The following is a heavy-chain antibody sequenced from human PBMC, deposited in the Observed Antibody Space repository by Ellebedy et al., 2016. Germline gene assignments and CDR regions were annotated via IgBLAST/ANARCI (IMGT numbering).Heavy chain of an antibody. D-gene: IGHD5-24*01. CDR3: ARGRDGYNSDAFDI. CDR2: IYYSGST. J-gene: IGHJ3*02. V-gene: IGHV4-59*01. Sequence: SETLSLXXTVSGGSISSYYWSWIRQPPGKGLEWIGYIYYSGSTNYNPSLKSRVTISVDTSKNQFSLKLSSVTAADTAVYYCARGRDGYNSDAFDIWGQGTMVTVSS. CDR1: GGSISSYY.